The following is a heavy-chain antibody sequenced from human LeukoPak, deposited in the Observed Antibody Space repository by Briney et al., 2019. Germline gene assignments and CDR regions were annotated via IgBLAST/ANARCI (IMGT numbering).Heavy chain of an antibody. Sequence: GGSLRLSCAASRFTFSYFAMHWVRQAPGKGLEWVAVLSDDGSNKFYADSVRGRFTISRDNSKNTLYLQMNSLRAEDTAFYYCAKDPHSSSWYYFDSWGQGTLVTVSS. CDR3: AKDPHSSSWYYFDS. D-gene: IGHD6-13*01. V-gene: IGHV3-30*18. CDR1: RFTFSYFA. CDR2: LSDDGSNK. J-gene: IGHJ4*02.